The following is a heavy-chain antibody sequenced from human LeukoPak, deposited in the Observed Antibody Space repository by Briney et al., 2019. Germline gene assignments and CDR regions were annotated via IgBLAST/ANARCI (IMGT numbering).Heavy chain of an antibody. CDR2: IFRGDVDT. V-gene: IGHV5-51*06. CDR1: GYSFTSYC. CDR3: ARLVTGVVFDY. J-gene: IGHJ4*01. Sequence: GESLKISCMASGYSFTSYCIGWGRQMPGKDVEWMGIIFRGDVDTRYSPYFQGQDTITADKSISTAYLQRSSVKASDTAMYYCARLVTGVVFDYWGHGTLVTVSS. D-gene: IGHD2-15*01.